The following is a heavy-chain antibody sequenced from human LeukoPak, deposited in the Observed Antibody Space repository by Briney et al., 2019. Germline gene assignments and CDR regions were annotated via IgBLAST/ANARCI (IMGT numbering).Heavy chain of an antibody. D-gene: IGHD5-18*01. Sequence: GGSLRLSCAASGFTFSTFAMIWVRQPPGKGLEWVSSIFPSGGEIHYADSVRGRFTISRDNSKSTLSLQMNSLRAEDTAIYYCSTYSQVLLPFESWGQGTLGTVSS. CDR1: GFTFSTFA. CDR2: IFPSGGEI. J-gene: IGHJ4*02. CDR3: STYSQVLLPFES. V-gene: IGHV3-23*01.